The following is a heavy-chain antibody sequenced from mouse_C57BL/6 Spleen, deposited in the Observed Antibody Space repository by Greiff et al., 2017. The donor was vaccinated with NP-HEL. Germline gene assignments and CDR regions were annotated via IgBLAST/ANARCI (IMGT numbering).Heavy chain of an antibody. D-gene: IGHD1-1*01. V-gene: IGHV1-18*01. J-gene: IGHJ4*01. Sequence: VQLQQSGPELVKPGASVKIPCKASGYTFTDYNMDWVKQSHGKSLEWIGDINPNNGGTIYNQKFKGKATLNVDKSCSTAYMELRSLTSADTAVYYGARDGSSYNYAMEYWSQGTSVTVSS. CDR2: INPNNGGT. CDR1: GYTFTDYN. CDR3: ARDGSSYNYAMEY.